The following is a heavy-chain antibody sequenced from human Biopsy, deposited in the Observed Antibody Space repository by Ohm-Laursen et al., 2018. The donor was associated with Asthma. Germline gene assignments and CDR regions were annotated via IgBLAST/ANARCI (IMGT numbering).Heavy chain of an antibody. CDR1: SGSITSGGYY. J-gene: IGHJ4*02. V-gene: IGHV4-31*03. CDR2: IYYSGST. CDR3: ARAQDYYDSRGYYRSFDY. Sequence: LSPTCPVSSGSITSGGYYWTWIRHHPGKGLEWIGFIYYSGSTYYNPSLKSRVSISIDTSKNQFSLKLSSVTAADTAVYYCARAQDYYDSRGYYRSFDYWGQGTLVTVSS. D-gene: IGHD3-22*01.